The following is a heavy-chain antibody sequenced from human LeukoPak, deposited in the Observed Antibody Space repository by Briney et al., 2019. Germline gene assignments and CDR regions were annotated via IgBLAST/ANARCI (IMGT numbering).Heavy chain of an antibody. CDR2: ISAYNGNT. Sequence: ASVKVSCKASGYTFTSYGISWVRQAPGQGLEWMGWISAYNGNTNYAQKLQGRVTMTTDTSTSTAYTELRSLRSDDTAVYYCARDLRWLLGNWFDPWGQGTLVTVSS. D-gene: IGHD3-22*01. CDR3: ARDLRWLLGNWFDP. J-gene: IGHJ5*02. CDR1: GYTFTSYG. V-gene: IGHV1-18*01.